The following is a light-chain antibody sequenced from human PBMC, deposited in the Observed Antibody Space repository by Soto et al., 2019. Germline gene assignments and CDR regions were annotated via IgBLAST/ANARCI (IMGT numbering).Light chain of an antibody. V-gene: IGKV1-39*01. CDR3: QQSYGPPPT. Sequence: DLQMTQSPSSLSASVGDRVTITCRASQSINTYLNWYQLKPGKAPRLLIFAASNLQSGVPSRFSGSGSGTDFTLTITSLQPDDFASYYCQQSYGPPPTFGQGTEVEFK. J-gene: IGKJ1*01. CDR1: QSINTY. CDR2: AAS.